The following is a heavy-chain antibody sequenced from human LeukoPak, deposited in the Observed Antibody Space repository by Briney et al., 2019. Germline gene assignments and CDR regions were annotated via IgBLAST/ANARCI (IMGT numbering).Heavy chain of an antibody. CDR3: ARATGKYSSSWSGLDY. CDR1: GFTFRYYW. J-gene: IGHJ4*02. CDR2: IKQDGSEK. D-gene: IGHD6-13*01. Sequence: GGSLRLSCAASGFTFRYYWMTWVRQAPGKGLEWVANIKQDGSEKDYVDSVKGRFTVSRDNAKYSLHLQMNSLGAEDTAMYYCARATGKYSSSWSGLDYWGQGTLVTVSS. V-gene: IGHV3-7*01.